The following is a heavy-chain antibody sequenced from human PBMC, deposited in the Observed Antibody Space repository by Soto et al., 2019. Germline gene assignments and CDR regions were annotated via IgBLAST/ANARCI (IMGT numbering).Heavy chain of an antibody. J-gene: IGHJ4*02. V-gene: IGHV1-46*01. CDR3: TRAPRGIIVAPDY. CDR2: MHPGNNQH. D-gene: IGHD6-19*01. Sequence: ASVKVSCKASGYTFTSYYMHWVRQAPGQGLEWMGWMHPGNNQHGYTQKFRGRVTLSTDTSTSTTYMELSSLTSEDTAVYYCTRAPRGIIVAPDYWGQGTLVTVSS. CDR1: GYTFTSYY.